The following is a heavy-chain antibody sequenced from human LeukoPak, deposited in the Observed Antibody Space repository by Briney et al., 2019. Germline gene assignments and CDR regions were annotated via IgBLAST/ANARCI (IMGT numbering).Heavy chain of an antibody. CDR2: INHSGST. D-gene: IGHD3-10*01. CDR3: ARARGGSGSYYNVRFWFDP. J-gene: IGHJ5*02. Sequence: SETLSLTCAVYGGSFSGYYWSWIRQPPGKGLEWIGDINHSGSTNYNPSLESRVTISVDTSKNQFSLKLSSVTAADTAVYYCARARGGSGSYYNVRFWFDPWGQGTPVTVSS. V-gene: IGHV4-34*01. CDR1: GGSFSGYY.